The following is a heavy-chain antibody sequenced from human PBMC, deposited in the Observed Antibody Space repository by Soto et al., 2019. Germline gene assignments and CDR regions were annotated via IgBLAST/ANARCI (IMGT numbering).Heavy chain of an antibody. CDR1: GFTFSNYA. J-gene: IGHJ4*02. CDR2: ISSSGVNT. V-gene: IGHV3-64*01. CDR3: ARGGILTAHTIDH. D-gene: IGHD3-9*01. Sequence: EVQLVESGGGLVQPGGSLRISWSGSGFTFSNYAMHWVRRAPGKGLEYVSGISSSGVNTDYAKSAKGRFNISRDNSRNTLYLHMGSLRPEDMGVYFCARGGILTAHTIDHWGQGTLVAVSS.